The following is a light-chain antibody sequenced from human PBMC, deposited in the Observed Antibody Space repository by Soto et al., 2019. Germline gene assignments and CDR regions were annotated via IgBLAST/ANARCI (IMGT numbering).Light chain of an antibody. CDR3: QQYNNWR. J-gene: IGKJ3*01. CDR1: QSVSSN. Sequence: EIVMTQSPATLSVSPGERATLSCRASQSVSSNLAWYQQKPGQAPRLLIYGASTRATGIPARFSGSGSGTAFTLTISSLQSEDFSVCYCQQYNNWRFGAGTKVDIK. V-gene: IGKV3-15*01. CDR2: GAS.